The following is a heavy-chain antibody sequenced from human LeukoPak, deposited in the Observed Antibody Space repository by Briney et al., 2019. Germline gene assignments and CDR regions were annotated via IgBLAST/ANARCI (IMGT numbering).Heavy chain of an antibody. CDR3: AGDWN. V-gene: IGHV4-59*01. Sequence: TSETLSLTCTVSNGSMTNNYWSWIRQPPGRGLEWIGYIYSGGSTIYNPSLKSRVTISIDTSKNQFSLKLISVTAEDTAVYYCAGDWNWGQGTLVTVSS. CDR2: IYSGGST. CDR1: NGSMTNNY. J-gene: IGHJ4*02. D-gene: IGHD3-3*01.